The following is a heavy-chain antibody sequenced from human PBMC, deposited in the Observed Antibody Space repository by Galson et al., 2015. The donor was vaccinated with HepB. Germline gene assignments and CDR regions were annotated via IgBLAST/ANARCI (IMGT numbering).Heavy chain of an antibody. CDR3: ARDPTYCSSTSCLNWFDP. J-gene: IGHJ5*02. Sequence: LRLSCAASGFTFSSYSMNWVRQAPGKGLEWVSSISSSSSYIYYADSVKGRFTISRDNAKNSLYLQMNSLRAEDTAVYYCARDPTYCSSTSCLNWFDPWGQGTLVTVSS. CDR1: GFTFSSYS. V-gene: IGHV3-21*01. CDR2: ISSSSSYI. D-gene: IGHD2-2*01.